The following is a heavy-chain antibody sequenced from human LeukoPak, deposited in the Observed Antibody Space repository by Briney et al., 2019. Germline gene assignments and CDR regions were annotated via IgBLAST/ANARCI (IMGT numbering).Heavy chain of an antibody. V-gene: IGHV3-48*02. J-gene: IGHJ4*02. CDR2: ISGSSSAI. D-gene: IGHD6-13*01. CDR1: GFTFSSYW. CDR3: ARDHYSRNDY. Sequence: GGSLRLSCAASGFTFSSYWMHWVRQAPGKGLEWVSYISGSSSAIYYADSVKGRFTISRDNAKNSLYLQMNSLRDEDTAVYYCARDHYSRNDYWGQGTLVTVSS.